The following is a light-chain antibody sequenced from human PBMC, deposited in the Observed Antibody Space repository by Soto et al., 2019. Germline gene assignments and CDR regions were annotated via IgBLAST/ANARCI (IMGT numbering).Light chain of an antibody. J-gene: IGKJ3*01. CDR2: AAS. Sequence: DIQLTQSPSFLSASVGDRVTITCRASQGISSYLAWYQQKPWKAPKLLIYAASTLQSGVPSRVSGSGSGTEFTLTISSLQPEDFATYYCQQLNSYPLTFGLGTKVDIK. CDR3: QQLNSYPLT. CDR1: QGISSY. V-gene: IGKV1-9*01.